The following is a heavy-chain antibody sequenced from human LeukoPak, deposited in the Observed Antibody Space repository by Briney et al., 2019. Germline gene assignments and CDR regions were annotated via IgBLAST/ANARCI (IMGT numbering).Heavy chain of an antibody. CDR3: VRGRSSNYYDSSGYHPY. D-gene: IGHD3-22*01. Sequence: GGSLRLSCAASGLTFSSYDMHWVRQATGKGLEWVSAIGTLADTDYPDSVKGRFTISRENAKNSLYLQMNNLRAGDTAVYYCVRGRSSNYYDSSGYHPYWGQGTLVTVSS. CDR1: GLTFSSYD. V-gene: IGHV3-13*01. J-gene: IGHJ4*02. CDR2: IGTLADT.